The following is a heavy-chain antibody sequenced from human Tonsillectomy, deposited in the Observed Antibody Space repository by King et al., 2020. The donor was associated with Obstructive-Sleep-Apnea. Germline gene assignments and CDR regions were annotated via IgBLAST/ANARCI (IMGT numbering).Heavy chain of an antibody. CDR2: IDHSGST. Sequence: VQLQESGPGLMKPSETLSLICTVSGGSIGGYYWSWIRQPPGRGLEWIGYIDHSGSTTYNPSLKSRVTLSIDTSKNQFSLRLSSLTAADTAVYYCAREGLGSGRGGAFDVWGQGTMVTVSS. D-gene: IGHD3-10*01. CDR1: GGSIGGYY. V-gene: IGHV4-59*01. J-gene: IGHJ3*01. CDR3: AREGLGSGRGGAFDV.